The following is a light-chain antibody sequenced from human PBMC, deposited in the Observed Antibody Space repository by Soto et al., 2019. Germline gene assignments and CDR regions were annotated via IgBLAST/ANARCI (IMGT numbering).Light chain of an antibody. CDR3: QTWATGIRV. J-gene: IGLJ3*02. V-gene: IGLV4-69*01. CDR2: VNSDGSH. Sequence: QLVLTQSPSASASLGASVKLTCTLSSGHSSFAIAWHQQQPQKGPRYLMKVNSDGSHTKGDGIPDRFSGSSSGAERYLTISRLQSEDEADYYCQTWATGIRVFGGGTKLTVL. CDR1: SGHSSFA.